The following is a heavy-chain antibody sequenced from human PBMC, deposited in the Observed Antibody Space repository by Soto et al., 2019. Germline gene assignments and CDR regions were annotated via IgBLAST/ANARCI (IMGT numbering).Heavy chain of an antibody. V-gene: IGHV1-18*04. Sequence: ASVKVSCKASGYTFTSYGISWVRQAPRQGLEWMGWISAYNGNTNYAQKLQGRVTMTTDTSTSTAYMELRSLRSDDTAVYYCARQYCSGGSCYSGSFDYWGQGTLVTVSS. D-gene: IGHD2-15*01. CDR2: ISAYNGNT. CDR1: GYTFTSYG. CDR3: ARQYCSGGSCYSGSFDY. J-gene: IGHJ4*02.